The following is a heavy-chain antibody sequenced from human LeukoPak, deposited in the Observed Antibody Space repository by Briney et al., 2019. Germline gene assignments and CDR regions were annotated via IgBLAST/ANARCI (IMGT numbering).Heavy chain of an antibody. V-gene: IGHV3-30*18. D-gene: IGHD6-19*01. J-gene: IGHJ2*01. CDR1: GFTFSTYG. CDR3: AKGYSSGWSHWYFDL. Sequence: SGGSLRLSCAASGFTFSTYGMHWVRRAPGKGLEWVAVISYDGRTIHYADSVKGRFTISRDNSKNTLYLQMNSLRPEDTAVYYCAKGYSSGWSHWYFDLWGRGTLVTVSS. CDR2: ISYDGRTI.